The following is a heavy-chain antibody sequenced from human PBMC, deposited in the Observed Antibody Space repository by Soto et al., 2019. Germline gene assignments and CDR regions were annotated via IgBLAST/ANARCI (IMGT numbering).Heavy chain of an antibody. CDR2: PSYLGTT. CDR1: NDSIRSGTYY. Sequence: SETLSLTCTVSNDSIRSGTYYWAWIRQPPGGGLEWMGSPSYLGTTDYNPSLKSRVTMSVATSKNQFSLKLSSVTAADTAVYYCARGPRVWGSYPLQDNWFDPWGQGTLVTVSS. CDR3: ARGPRVWGSYPLQDNWFDP. V-gene: IGHV4-39*07. D-gene: IGHD3-16*02. J-gene: IGHJ5*02.